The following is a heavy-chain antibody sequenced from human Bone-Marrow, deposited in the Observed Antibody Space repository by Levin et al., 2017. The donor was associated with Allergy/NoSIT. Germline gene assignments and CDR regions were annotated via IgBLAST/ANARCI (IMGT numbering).Heavy chain of an antibody. J-gene: IGHJ4*02. Sequence: GGSLRLSCAASGFTFSSYSMNWVRQAPGKGLEWVAYISSSSSTIYYADSVKGRFTISRDNAKNALYLQMNSLKAEDTAVYYCAGVGVVAATRCAGYFDYWRQGPLVTVSS. CDR1: GFTFSSYS. CDR2: ISSSSSTI. V-gene: IGHV3-48*04. D-gene: IGHD2-15*01. CDR3: AGVGVVAATRCAGYFDY.